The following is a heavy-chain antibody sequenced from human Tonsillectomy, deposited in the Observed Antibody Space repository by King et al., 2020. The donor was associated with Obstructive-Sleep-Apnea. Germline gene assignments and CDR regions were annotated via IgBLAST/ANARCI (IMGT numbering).Heavy chain of an antibody. J-gene: IGHJ4*02. CDR3: AKRVDTAMVFDY. V-gene: IGHV3-23*04. CDR1: GFTFSNYA. CDR2: INTGGGIT. Sequence: VQLVQSGGGLVQPGGSLRLSCAASGFTFSNYAMSWVRQAPGKGLEWVAAINTGGGITYYADSVKGRFTITRDNSKNTLYLQMNSLRAEDTAVYYCAKRVDTAMVFDYWGQGTLVTVSS. D-gene: IGHD5-18*01.